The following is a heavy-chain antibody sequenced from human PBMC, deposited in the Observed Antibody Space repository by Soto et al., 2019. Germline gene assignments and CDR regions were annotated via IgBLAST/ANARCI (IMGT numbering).Heavy chain of an antibody. CDR1: GFTFSSYA. Sequence: PGGSLRLSCAASGFTFSSYAMSWVRQAPGKGLEWVSAISGSGGSTYYADSVKGRFTISRDNSKNTLYLQMNSLRAEDTAVYYCAKGLYYYDSGVYYCEYFQHWGQGTLVTVSS. V-gene: IGHV3-23*01. J-gene: IGHJ1*01. CDR2: ISGSGGST. D-gene: IGHD3-22*01. CDR3: AKGLYYYDSGVYYCEYFQH.